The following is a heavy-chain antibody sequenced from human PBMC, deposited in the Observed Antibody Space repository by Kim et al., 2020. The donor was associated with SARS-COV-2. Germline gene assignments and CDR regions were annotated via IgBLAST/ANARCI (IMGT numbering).Heavy chain of an antibody. D-gene: IGHD2-2*01. CDR3: ASYCSSTSCYSDYYYYGMDV. J-gene: IGHJ6*02. CDR1: GGSISSGGYY. Sequence: SETLSLTCTVSGGSISSGGYYWSWIRQHPGKGLEWIGYIYYSGSTYYNPSLKSRVTISVDTSKNQFSLKLSSVTAADTAVYYCASYCSSTSCYSDYYYYGMDVWGQGTTVTVSS. CDR2: IYYSGST. V-gene: IGHV4-31*03.